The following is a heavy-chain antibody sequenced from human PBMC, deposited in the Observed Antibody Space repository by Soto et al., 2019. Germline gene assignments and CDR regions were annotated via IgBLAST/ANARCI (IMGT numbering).Heavy chain of an antibody. Sequence: GGSLRLSCAASGFTFSSDGMHWVRQAPGKGLEWVAVISYDGSNKYYADSVKGRFTIPRDNSKNTLYLQMNSLRAEDTAVYYCAKDHYYGSGSYFAVAPDYWGQGTLVTVSS. CDR3: AKDHYYGSGSYFAVAPDY. CDR2: ISYDGSNK. D-gene: IGHD3-10*01. CDR1: GFTFSSDG. J-gene: IGHJ4*02. V-gene: IGHV3-30*18.